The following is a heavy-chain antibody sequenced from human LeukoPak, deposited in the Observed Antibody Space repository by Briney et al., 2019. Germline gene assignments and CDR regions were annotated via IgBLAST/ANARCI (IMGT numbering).Heavy chain of an antibody. V-gene: IGHV3-9*01. CDR2: ISWNSGSI. J-gene: IGHJ4*02. Sequence: PGGSLRLSCAASGFTFDDYAMHWVRQAPGKGLEWVSGISWNSGSIGYADSVKGRSTISRDNAKNSLYLQMNSLRAEDTALYYCAKDIFTMVRGVVDYWGQGTLVTVSS. CDR3: AKDIFTMVRGVVDY. CDR1: GFTFDDYA. D-gene: IGHD3-10*01.